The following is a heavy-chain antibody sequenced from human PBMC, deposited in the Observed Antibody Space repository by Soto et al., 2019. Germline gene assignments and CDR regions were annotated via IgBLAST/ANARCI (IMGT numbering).Heavy chain of an antibody. V-gene: IGHV3-23*01. CDR3: AKGVLWFGELAP. D-gene: IGHD3-10*01. J-gene: IGHJ4*02. Sequence: PGGSRVVYCCASGCTFCDYDMAWVRQATGKGLEWVSSVVGNGGTIYYADAVKGRFTISSYNSRKTVYLQMNRLRVEDTAVYYCAKGVLWFGELAPRGQGTVVTVSS. CDR1: GCTFCDYD. CDR2: VVGNGGTI.